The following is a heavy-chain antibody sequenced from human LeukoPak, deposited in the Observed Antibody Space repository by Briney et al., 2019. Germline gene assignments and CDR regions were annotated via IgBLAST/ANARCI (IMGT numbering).Heavy chain of an antibody. V-gene: IGHV1-69*13. CDR3: AREGGGGYCTTTRCYYLDY. CDR2: IIPIFGTT. J-gene: IGHJ4*01. CDR1: GGIFRNYA. D-gene: IGHD2-2*01. Sequence: ASVKVSCKASGGIFRNYAISWVRQAPGQGLEWMGGIIPIFGTTNYAQKFQGRVTITADESTSTAYMELSSLRSEDTAVYYCAREGGGGYCTTTRCYYLDYWGLGTLVTVSS.